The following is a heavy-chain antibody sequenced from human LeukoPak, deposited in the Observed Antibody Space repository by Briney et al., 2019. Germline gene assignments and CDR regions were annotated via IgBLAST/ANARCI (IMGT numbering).Heavy chain of an antibody. V-gene: IGHV3-23*01. CDR2: ITRSGGST. CDR3: AKDLPNPGTSRRFEY. J-gene: IGHJ1*01. CDR1: GLTFISYA. Sequence: GGSLRLAFSASGLTFISYAIGSGRQAPGKGLEWVSSITRSGGSTYYAATMKGRFTISRDNSKITLYMQMNSLRTEDTAVDYWAKDLPNPGTSRRFEYWGQGTLVTVSA. D-gene: IGHD2-8*01.